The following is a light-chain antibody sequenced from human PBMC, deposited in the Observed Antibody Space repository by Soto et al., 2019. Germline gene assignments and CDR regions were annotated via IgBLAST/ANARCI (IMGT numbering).Light chain of an antibody. J-gene: IGKJ5*01. Sequence: VFTQSPDTLSLNPGEGATLSCRASQSVSSRYLAWYQQKPGQAPRLLIYDASNRATGIPARFSGSGSGTDFTLTISSLEPEDFAVYYCQQRSNWPPITSGQRTRPEIK. CDR3: QQRSNWPPIT. CDR2: DAS. CDR1: QSVSSRY. V-gene: IGKV3-11*01.